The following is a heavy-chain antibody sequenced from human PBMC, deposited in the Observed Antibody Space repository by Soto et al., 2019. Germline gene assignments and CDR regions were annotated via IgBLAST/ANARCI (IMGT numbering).Heavy chain of an antibody. CDR2: ISYDGSNK. D-gene: IGHD6-19*01. J-gene: IGHJ4*02. CDR3: ARGASGIAVPSFDY. V-gene: IGHV3-30-3*01. CDR1: GFTFSSYA. Sequence: GESLKISCAASGFTFSSYAMHWVRQAPGKGLEWVAVISYDGSNKYYADSVKGRFTISRDNSKNTLYLQMNSLRAEDTAVYYCARGASGIAVPSFDYWGQGTLVTVSS.